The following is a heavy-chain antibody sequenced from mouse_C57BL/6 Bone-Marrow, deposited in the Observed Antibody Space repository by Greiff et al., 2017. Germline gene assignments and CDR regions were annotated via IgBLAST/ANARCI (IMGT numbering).Heavy chain of an antibody. CDR1: GYSITSGYY. Sequence: EVQLQQSGPGLVKPSQSLSLTCSVTGYSITSGYYWNWIRQFPGNKLEWMGDISYDGSNNYNPSLKNRISITRDTSKNQFFLKLNSVTTEDTATYYCARGGLPYAMDYWGQGTSVTVSS. J-gene: IGHJ4*01. V-gene: IGHV3-6*01. CDR3: ARGGLPYAMDY. CDR2: ISYDGSN. D-gene: IGHD2-2*01.